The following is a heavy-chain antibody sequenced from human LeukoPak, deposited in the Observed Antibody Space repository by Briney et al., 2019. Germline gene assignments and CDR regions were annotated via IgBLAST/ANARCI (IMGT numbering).Heavy chain of an antibody. J-gene: IGHJ4*02. CDR1: GFTFSDYY. CDR2: ISSSGSTI. Sequence: PGGSLRLSCAASGFTFSDYYMSWMRQAPGKGLEWVSYISSSGSTIYYADSVKGRFTISRDNAKNSLYLQMNSLRAEDTAVYYCARDRGKYSSGYYYSYWGPGTLVTVSS. D-gene: IGHD3-22*01. V-gene: IGHV3-11*04. CDR3: ARDRGKYSSGYYYSY.